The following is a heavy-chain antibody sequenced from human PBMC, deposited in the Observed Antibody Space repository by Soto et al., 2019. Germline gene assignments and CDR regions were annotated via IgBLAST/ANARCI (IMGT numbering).Heavy chain of an antibody. CDR3: ARDRADYGSGNYYTRIDF. V-gene: IGHV1-69*01. D-gene: IGHD3-10*01. Sequence: QVQLVQSGAEVKKPGSSVKVSCKASGGIFSTYAISWLRQAPGQGLEWMGDISTLFGTPNYAQRCKGRVTITADESTSTAYMELSRLRSDDTAVYYCARDRADYGSGNYYTRIDFWGQGTLVTVSS. CDR1: GGIFSTYA. CDR2: ISTLFGTP. J-gene: IGHJ4*02.